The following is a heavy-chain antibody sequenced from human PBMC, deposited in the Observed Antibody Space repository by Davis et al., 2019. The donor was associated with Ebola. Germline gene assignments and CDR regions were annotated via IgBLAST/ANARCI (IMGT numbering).Heavy chain of an antibody. Sequence: GESLKISCAASGFTFSNYAMSWVRQAPGKGLEWVSAISGSGGITYYADSVKGRFTISRDNSKNTLYLQMNNLRAEDTALYYCAKGSSGWYNCWFDPWGQGTLVTVSS. J-gene: IGHJ5*02. D-gene: IGHD6-19*01. CDR2: ISGSGGIT. V-gene: IGHV3-23*01. CDR3: AKGSSGWYNCWFDP. CDR1: GFTFSNYA.